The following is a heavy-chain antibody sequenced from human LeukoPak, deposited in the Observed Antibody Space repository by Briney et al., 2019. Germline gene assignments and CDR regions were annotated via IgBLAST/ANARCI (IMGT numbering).Heavy chain of an antibody. Sequence: SETLSLTCTVSGGSVSSGSYYWSWIRQPPGRGLEWIGYIYYSGSTNYNPSLKSRVTISVDTSKNQFSLKLSSVTAADTAVYYCARARYFDWLLPQYFDYWGQGTLVTVSS. CDR1: GGSVSSGSYY. D-gene: IGHD3-9*01. CDR3: ARARYFDWLLPQYFDY. CDR2: IYYSGST. J-gene: IGHJ4*02. V-gene: IGHV4-61*01.